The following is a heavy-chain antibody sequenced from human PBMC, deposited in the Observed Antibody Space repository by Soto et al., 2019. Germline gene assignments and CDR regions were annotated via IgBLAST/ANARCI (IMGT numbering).Heavy chain of an antibody. D-gene: IGHD6-13*01. CDR1: GYTFTSYY. Sequence: ASVKVSCKASGYTFTSYYMHWVRQAPGQGLEWMGIINPSGGSTSYAQKFQGRVTMTRDTSTSTVYMELSSLRSEDTAVYYCARGWIAAAGRDAFDIWGQGTTVTVSS. V-gene: IGHV1-46*01. J-gene: IGHJ3*02. CDR3: ARGWIAAAGRDAFDI. CDR2: INPSGGST.